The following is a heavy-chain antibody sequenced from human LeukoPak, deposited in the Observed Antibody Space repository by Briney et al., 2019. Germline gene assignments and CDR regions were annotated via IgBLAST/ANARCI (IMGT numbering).Heavy chain of an antibody. CDR3: AKGHGSTWYDGLYYFDY. J-gene: IGHJ4*02. Sequence: GGTLRLSCAASGFTFSSYGMSWVRPAPGKGLEWVSGISGSGGFPYFADSVKGRFTISRDNSNNTLYLQVNTVRAADTAVYYCAKGHGSTWYDGLYYFDYWGQGTLVTVSS. CDR2: ISGSGGFP. D-gene: IGHD6-13*01. CDR1: GFTFSSYG. V-gene: IGHV3-23*01.